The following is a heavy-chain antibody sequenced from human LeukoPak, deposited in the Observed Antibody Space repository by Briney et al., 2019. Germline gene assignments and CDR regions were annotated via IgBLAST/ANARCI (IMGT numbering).Heavy chain of an antibody. Sequence: PGRSLRLSCAASGFTFSSYGIHWVRQAPGKGLEWVAVIWYDGSNKYYADSVKGRFTISRDNSKNTLYLQMNSLRAEDTAVYYCARDGIDILTGYYKSGYFDYWGQGTLVTVSS. J-gene: IGHJ4*02. CDR1: GFTFSSYG. CDR2: IWYDGSNK. D-gene: IGHD3-9*01. CDR3: ARDGIDILTGYYKSGYFDY. V-gene: IGHV3-33*01.